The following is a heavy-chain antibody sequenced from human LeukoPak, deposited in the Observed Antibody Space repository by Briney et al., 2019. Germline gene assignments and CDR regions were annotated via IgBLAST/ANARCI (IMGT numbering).Heavy chain of an antibody. J-gene: IGHJ4*02. CDR1: GGTFSSYA. CDR2: IIPIFGTA. D-gene: IGHD1-26*01. V-gene: IGHV1-69*05. Sequence: GASVKVSCKASGGTFSSYAISWVRQAPGQGLEWMGGIIPIFGTANYAQKLQGRVTMTTDTSTSTAYMELRSLRSDDTAVYYCARDSPGSSGAYWGQGTLVTVSS. CDR3: ARDSPGSSGAY.